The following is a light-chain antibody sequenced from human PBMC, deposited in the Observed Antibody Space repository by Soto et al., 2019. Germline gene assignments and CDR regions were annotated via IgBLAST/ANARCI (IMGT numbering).Light chain of an antibody. Sequence: EVGLTQSPATLSLSPGERATLSCRASQSVSSYLAWYQQKPGQAPRLLIYDASNRATGIPARFSGSGSGTDFTLTISSLEPEDFAVYYCQQRSNWPSWTFGQGTKVDTK. CDR1: QSVSSY. V-gene: IGKV3-11*01. CDR3: QQRSNWPSWT. J-gene: IGKJ1*01. CDR2: DAS.